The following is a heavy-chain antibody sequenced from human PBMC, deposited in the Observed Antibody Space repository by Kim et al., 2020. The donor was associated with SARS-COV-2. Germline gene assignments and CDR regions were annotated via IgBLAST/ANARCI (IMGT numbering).Heavy chain of an antibody. J-gene: IGHJ4*02. CDR1: GFTVSSNY. D-gene: IGHD2-2*01. Sequence: GGSLRLSCAASGFTVSSNYMSWVRQAPGKGLEWVSVIYSGGSTYYADSVKGRFTISRDNSKNTLYLQMNSLRAEDTAVYYCARGGYCSSTSCRPGSSWSPFDYWGQGTLVTVSS. CDR3: ARGGYCSSTSCRPGSSWSPFDY. V-gene: IGHV3-66*01. CDR2: IYSGGST.